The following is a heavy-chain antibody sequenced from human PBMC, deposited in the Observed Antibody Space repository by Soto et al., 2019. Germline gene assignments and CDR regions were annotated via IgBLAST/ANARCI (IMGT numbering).Heavy chain of an antibody. CDR1: GYSFTSYW. CDR2: IYPGDSDT. D-gene: IGHD3-22*01. V-gene: IGHV5-51*01. J-gene: IGHJ3*02. CDR3: ASHNYYDSSGYPEAGAFDI. Sequence: GESLKISCKGSGYSFTSYWIGWVRQMPGKGLEWMGIIYPGDSDTRYSPSFQGQVTISADKSISTAYLQWSSLKASDTAMYYCASHNYYDSSGYPEAGAFDIWGQGTMVTVSS.